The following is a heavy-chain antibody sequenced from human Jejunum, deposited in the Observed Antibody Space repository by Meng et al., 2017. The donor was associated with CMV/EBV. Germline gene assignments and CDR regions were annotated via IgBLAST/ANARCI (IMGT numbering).Heavy chain of an antibody. CDR2: IRSKSKNYAT. V-gene: IGHV3-73*01. Sequence: SDSALHWVRQGSGKGLEWLGRIRSKSKNYATAYDASMRGRFTISRDDSKNTAYLQMDRLKTEDTAVYYCTRHGSDSAYDPSYYFDYWGQGALVTV. J-gene: IGHJ4*02. CDR1: SDSA. D-gene: IGHD5-12*01. CDR3: TRHGSDSAYDPSYYFDY.